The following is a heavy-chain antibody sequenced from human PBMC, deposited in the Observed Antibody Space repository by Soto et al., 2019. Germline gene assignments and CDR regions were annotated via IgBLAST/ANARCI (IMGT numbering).Heavy chain of an antibody. CDR3: ASLPVAQFCSGASCYDPCDY. CDR2: IWSDGNNK. D-gene: IGHD2-15*01. CDR1: GFTFSSYG. J-gene: IGHJ4*02. Sequence: QVQLEESGGGVVQPGRSLRLSCAVSGFTFSSYGMHWARQAPGKGLEWVAVIWSDGNNKYYADSVKGRFTISRANSKITLYLQMNSLRAEDTAVYYCASLPVAQFCSGASCYDPCDYLGQGTLVTVPS. V-gene: IGHV3-33*01.